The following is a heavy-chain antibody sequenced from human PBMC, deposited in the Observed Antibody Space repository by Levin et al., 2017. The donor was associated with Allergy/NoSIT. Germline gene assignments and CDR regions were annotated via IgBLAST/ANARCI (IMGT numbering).Heavy chain of an antibody. CDR2: IDWDDDK. CDR3: ARIRGPYSSRWASFDY. J-gene: IGHJ4*02. D-gene: IGHD6-13*01. Sequence: SGPTLVKPTQTLTLTCTFSGFSLSTSGMCVSWIRQPPGKALEWLALIDWDDDKYYSTSLKTRLTISKDTSKNQVVLTMTNMDPVDTAKYYCARIRGPYSSRWASFDYWGQGTLVTVSS. V-gene: IGHV2-70*01. CDR1: GFSLSTSGMC.